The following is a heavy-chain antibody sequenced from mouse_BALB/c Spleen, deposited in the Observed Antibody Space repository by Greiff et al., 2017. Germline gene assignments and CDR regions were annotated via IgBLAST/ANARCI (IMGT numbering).Heavy chain of an antibody. CDR1: GFTFSSYG. CDR3: ARRGNYSAMDY. CDR2: ISSGGSYT. V-gene: IGHV5-6*01. Sequence: EVQRVESGGDLVKPGGSLKLSCAASGFTFSSYGMSWVRQTPDKRLEWVATISSGGSYTYYPDSVKGRFTISRDNAKNTLYLQMSSLKSEDTAMYYCARRGNYSAMDYWGQGTSVTVSS. D-gene: IGHD2-1*01. J-gene: IGHJ4*01.